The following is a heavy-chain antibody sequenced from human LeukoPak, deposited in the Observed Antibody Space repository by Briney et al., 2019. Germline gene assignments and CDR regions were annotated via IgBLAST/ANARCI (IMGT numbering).Heavy chain of an antibody. J-gene: IGHJ5*02. D-gene: IGHD3-9*01. Sequence: PGGSLRLSCVASGFTFSSYGMHWVRQAPGKGLEWVAIIWYDGSKKYYADSVKGRFTISRDNSKKTLYLQMNSLRAEDTAVYYCARDFDGGFDPWGQGTLVTVSS. CDR2: IWYDGSKK. CDR3: ARDFDGGFDP. CDR1: GFTFSSYG. V-gene: IGHV3-33*01.